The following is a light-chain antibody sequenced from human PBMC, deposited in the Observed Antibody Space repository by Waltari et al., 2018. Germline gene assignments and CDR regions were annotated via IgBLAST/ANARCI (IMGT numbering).Light chain of an antibody. CDR3: PTGGHGTWV. J-gene: IGLJ3*02. CDR1: SRHSSNA. V-gene: IGLV4-69*01. Sequence: QLVLTQSPSASASLGASVKPTCTLTSRHSSNAIAWLQQQPEKGPRYLMRVNSDGSHSRGDVITRRFSGSSSGAERFLTFSRLQSEDEADYYCPTGGHGTWVFGGGTKLTVL. CDR2: VNSDGSH.